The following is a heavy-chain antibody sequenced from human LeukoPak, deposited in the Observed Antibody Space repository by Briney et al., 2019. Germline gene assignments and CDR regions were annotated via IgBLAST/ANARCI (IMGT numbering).Heavy chain of an antibody. CDR2: LSGSGGST. CDR3: AKGARSYYYYMDV. V-gene: IGHV3-23*01. Sequence: GGSLRLSCAASGLTFSNAWMNWVRQAPGRGLEWVSGLSGSGGSTNYADSVEGRFTISRDKSKNTLYLQMNSLRAEDTAVYYCAKGARSYYYYMDVWGKGTTVTVSS. J-gene: IGHJ6*03. CDR1: GLTFSNAW. D-gene: IGHD2-15*01.